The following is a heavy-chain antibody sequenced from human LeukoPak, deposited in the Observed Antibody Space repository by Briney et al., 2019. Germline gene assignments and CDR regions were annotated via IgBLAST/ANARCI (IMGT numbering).Heavy chain of an antibody. J-gene: IGHJ4*02. CDR3: ARGKSLRFLERLLFDY. V-gene: IGHV4-34*01. D-gene: IGHD3-3*01. CDR2: INHSGST. Sequence: SETLSLTCAVYGGSFSGYYWSWIRQTPGKGLEWIGEINHSGSTNYNPSLKSRVTISVDTSKNQFSLKLNSVTAADTAVYYCARGKSLRFLERLLFDYWGQGTLVTVSS. CDR1: GGSFSGYY.